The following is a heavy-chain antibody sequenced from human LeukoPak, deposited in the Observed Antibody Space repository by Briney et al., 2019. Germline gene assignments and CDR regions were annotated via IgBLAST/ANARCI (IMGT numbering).Heavy chain of an antibody. J-gene: IGHJ4*02. CDR2: ISGSGGST. V-gene: IGHV3-23*01. CDR3: AKAAYYDILTGYYSYYFDY. CDR1: GLTFSSYA. Sequence: GGSLRLSCAASGLTFSSYAMSWVRQAPGKGLEWVSAISGSGGSTYYADSVKGRFTVSRDNSKNTLYLQMNSLRAEDTAVYYCAKAAYYDILTGYYSYYFDYWGQGTLVTVSS. D-gene: IGHD3-9*01.